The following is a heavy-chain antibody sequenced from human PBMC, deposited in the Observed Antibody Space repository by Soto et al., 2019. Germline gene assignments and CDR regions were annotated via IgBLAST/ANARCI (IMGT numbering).Heavy chain of an antibody. D-gene: IGHD3-16*01. CDR3: AGKSPWGDWFDP. J-gene: IGHJ5*02. Sequence: QVQLVQSGAEVKKHGASVKVSCKTSEYTFTGYYLHWVRQAPGQGLEWMGWINPNSGDTNYAQKFQGRVTMTRDTAISTAYMELSRLKSDDTDVYYCAGKSPWGDWFDPWGQGTLVTVSA. CDR2: INPNSGDT. V-gene: IGHV1-2*02. CDR1: EYTFTGYY.